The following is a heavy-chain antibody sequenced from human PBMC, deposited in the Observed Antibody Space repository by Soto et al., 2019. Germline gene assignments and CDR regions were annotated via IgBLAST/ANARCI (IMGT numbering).Heavy chain of an antibody. CDR3: TTGKWELHTSFDI. J-gene: IGHJ3*02. CDR2: IKSKTDGGTT. V-gene: IGHV3-15*01. D-gene: IGHD1-26*01. CDR1: GFTFSNAW. Sequence: GSLRLSCAASGFTFSNAWMSWVRQAPGKGLEWVGRIKSKTDGGTTDYAAPVKGRFTISRDDSKNTLYLQMNSLKTEDTAVYYCTTGKWELHTSFDIWGQWTMVTVSS.